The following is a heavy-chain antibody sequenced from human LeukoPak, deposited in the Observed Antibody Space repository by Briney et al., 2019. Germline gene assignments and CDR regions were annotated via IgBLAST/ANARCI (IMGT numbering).Heavy chain of an antibody. V-gene: IGHV4-34*01. CDR2: ITHSGST. D-gene: IGHD1-14*01. CDR1: GGSFSGYY. Sequence: PSETLSLTCAVYGGSFSGYYWSWIRRSPGKGLEWIGEITHSGSTNYNPSLKSRVTISMDTSKNQFSLKVTSVTAADTAVYHCARGPAPPNPYHYYGMDVWGQGTTVTVSS. CDR3: ARGPAPPNPYHYYGMDV. J-gene: IGHJ6*02.